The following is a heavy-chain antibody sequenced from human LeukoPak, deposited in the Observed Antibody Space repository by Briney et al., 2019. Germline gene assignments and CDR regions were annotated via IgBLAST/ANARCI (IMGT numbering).Heavy chain of an antibody. J-gene: IGHJ3*02. D-gene: IGHD3-22*01. V-gene: IGHV3-48*01. Sequence: SGGSLRLSCAASGFTFSSYSMNWVRQAPGKGLEWVSYISSSSSTIYYADSVKGRFTISRDNAKNSLYLQMNSLRAEDTAVYYCARDRGYYDSSGYYSHDAFDIWGQGTMVTVSS. CDR1: GFTFSSYS. CDR3: ARDRGYYDSSGYYSHDAFDI. CDR2: ISSSSSTI.